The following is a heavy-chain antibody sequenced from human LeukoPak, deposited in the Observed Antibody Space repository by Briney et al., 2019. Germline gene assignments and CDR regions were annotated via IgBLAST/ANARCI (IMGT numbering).Heavy chain of an antibody. CDR2: IYHSGST. CDR1: GYSISSGYY. J-gene: IGHJ6*03. CDR3: VANGYYSLDV. D-gene: IGHD2-8*01. V-gene: IGHV4-38-2*02. Sequence: SETLSLTCTVSGYSISSGYYWGWIRQPPGKGLEWVGSIYHSGSTYYNPSLKSRVTISIDTSKNQFSLKVNSLTAADTAVYYCVANGYYSLDVWGKGITVTVSS.